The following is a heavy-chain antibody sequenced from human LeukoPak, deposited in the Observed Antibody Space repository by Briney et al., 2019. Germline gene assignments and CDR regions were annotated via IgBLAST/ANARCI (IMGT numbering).Heavy chain of an antibody. D-gene: IGHD6-13*01. CDR1: GFTFSSYG. CDR3: AKAGYSSSWYHYYYYGVDA. Sequence: GGSLRLSCAASGFTFSSYGVHWVRQAPGKGLEWVAVISYDGSNKCYADSVKGRFTISRDNSKNTLYLQMNSLRAEDTAVYYCAKAGYSSSWYHYYYYGVDAWGQGTTVTVSS. V-gene: IGHV3-30*18. J-gene: IGHJ6*02. CDR2: ISYDGSNK.